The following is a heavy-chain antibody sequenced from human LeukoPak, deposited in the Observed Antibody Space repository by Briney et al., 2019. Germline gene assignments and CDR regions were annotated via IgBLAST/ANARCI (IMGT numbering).Heavy chain of an antibody. CDR2: INHSGST. CDR1: GGSFSGYY. CDR3: ARSPSGGGRDAFDI. D-gene: IGHD2-2*01. V-gene: IGHV4-34*01. Sequence: SETLSLTCAVYGGSFSGYYWSWIRQPPGKGLEWIGEINHSGSTNYNPSLKSRVTIPVDTSKNHFSLRLSSVTAADTAVYYCARSPSGGGRDAFDIWGQGTMVTVSS. J-gene: IGHJ3*02.